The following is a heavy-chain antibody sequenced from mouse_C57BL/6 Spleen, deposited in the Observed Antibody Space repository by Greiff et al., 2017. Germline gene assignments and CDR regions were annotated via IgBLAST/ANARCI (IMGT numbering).Heavy chain of an antibody. J-gene: IGHJ4*01. Sequence: EVKLVESGGGLVQSGRSLRLSCATSGFTFSDFYMEWVRQAPGKGLEWIAASRNKANDYTTGYSASVKGRFIVSRDTSQSILYLQMNALRSEDTAIYDCARDAHYYGMDYWGQGTSVTVSS. CDR1: GFTFSDFY. V-gene: IGHV7-1*01. CDR3: ARDAHYYGMDY. CDR2: SRNKANDYTT.